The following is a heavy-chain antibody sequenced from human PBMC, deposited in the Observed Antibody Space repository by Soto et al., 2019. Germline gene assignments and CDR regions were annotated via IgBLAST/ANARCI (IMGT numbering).Heavy chain of an antibody. J-gene: IGHJ3*02. CDR3: ARYCSGGSCYYPDAFDI. V-gene: IGHV1-3*01. D-gene: IGHD2-15*01. CDR2: INAGNGNT. CDR1: GYTFTSYA. Sequence: RASVKVSCKASGYTFTSYAMHWVRQAPGQRLEWMGWINAGNGNTKYSQKFQGRVTITRDTSASTAYMELSSLRSEDTAVYYCARYCSGGSCYYPDAFDIWGQGTMVTVSS.